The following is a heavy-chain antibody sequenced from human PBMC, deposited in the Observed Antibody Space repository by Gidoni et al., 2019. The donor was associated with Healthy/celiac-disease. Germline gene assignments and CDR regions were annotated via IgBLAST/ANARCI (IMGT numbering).Heavy chain of an antibody. CDR2: ISGSGGST. D-gene: IGHD3-22*01. CDR3: AKAARSMIVVVITTFDP. V-gene: IGHV3-23*01. CDR1: GFTFSSYA. Sequence: EVQLLESGGGLVQPGGSLRLSCAASGFTFSSYAMSWVRQAPGKGLEWVSAISGSGGSTYYADSVKGRFTISRDNSKNTLYLQMNSLRAEDTAVYYCAKAARSMIVVVITTFDPWGQGTLVTVSS. J-gene: IGHJ5*02.